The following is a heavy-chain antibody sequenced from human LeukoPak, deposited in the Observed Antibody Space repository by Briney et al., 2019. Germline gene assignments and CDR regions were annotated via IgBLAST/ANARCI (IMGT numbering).Heavy chain of an antibody. J-gene: IGHJ4*02. CDR1: GFTFCSYS. CDR3: AKDVDIVATYFDY. CDR2: ISGSGGST. Sequence: GGSLRPSCSASGFTFCSYSMSWGRQAPGEGLGWVSAISGSGGSTYYADSVKGRFTISRDNSKNTLYLQMNSLRAEDTAVYYCAKDVDIVATYFDYWGQGTLVTVSS. D-gene: IGHD5-12*01. V-gene: IGHV3-23*01.